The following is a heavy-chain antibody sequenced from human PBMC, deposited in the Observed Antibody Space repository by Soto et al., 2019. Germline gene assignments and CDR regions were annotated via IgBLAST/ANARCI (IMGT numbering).Heavy chain of an antibody. V-gene: IGHV1-8*01. CDR3: ARATKSGFSTVTIGVVYYGMDV. Sequence: GASVKVSCKASGYTFTSYDINWVRQATGQGLEWMGWMNANSGNTGYAQKFQGRVTMTRNTSISTAYMELSSLRSEDTAVYYCARATKSGFSTVTIGVVYYGMDVWGQGTTVTVSS. D-gene: IGHD4-17*01. J-gene: IGHJ6*02. CDR2: MNANSGNT. CDR1: GYTFTSYD.